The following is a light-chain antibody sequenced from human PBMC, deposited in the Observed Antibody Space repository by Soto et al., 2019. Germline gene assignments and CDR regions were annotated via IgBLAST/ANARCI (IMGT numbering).Light chain of an antibody. CDR3: GTWDSSLSQWV. J-gene: IGLJ3*02. Sequence: QAVVTQPPSVSAAPGQKVAISCSGSDSNIGNNFVAWYQQVPGTAPKLLIYDNNKRPSGIPDRFSGSRSGTSVTLAITGLQAGDEADYYCGTWDSSLSQWVFGGGTKLTVL. CDR2: DNN. CDR1: DSNIGNNF. V-gene: IGLV1-51*01.